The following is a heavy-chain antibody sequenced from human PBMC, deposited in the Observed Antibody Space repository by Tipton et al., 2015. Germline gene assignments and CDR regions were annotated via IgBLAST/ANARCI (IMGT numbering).Heavy chain of an antibody. CDR1: GFTFSSYW. CDR3: ARDHQANSPGY. J-gene: IGHJ4*02. CDR2: INSDGSSA. Sequence: SLRLSCAVSGFTFSSYWMHWVRQAPGKGLVWVSRINSDGSSATYADSVKGRFTISRDNARNTLYLQMNSLRAEDTAVYYCARDHQANSPGYWGQGTLVTVSS. D-gene: IGHD4/OR15-4a*01. V-gene: IGHV3-74*01.